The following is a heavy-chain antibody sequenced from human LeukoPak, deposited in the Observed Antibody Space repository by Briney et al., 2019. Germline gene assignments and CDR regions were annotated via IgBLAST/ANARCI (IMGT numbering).Heavy chain of an antibody. V-gene: IGHV3-21*06. CDR3: ARDHGIPGSGSYKFDY. J-gene: IGHJ4*02. D-gene: IGHD3-10*01. Sequence: NPGGSLRLSCAPSGFTFSSHSMNWVRQAPGKGLEWVSSISSASTYIYYADSVKGRFTISRDYAKNLLYLQMNSLRVEDTAVYYCARDHGIPGSGSYKFDYWGQGTLVTVSS. CDR2: ISSASTYI. CDR1: GFTFSSHS.